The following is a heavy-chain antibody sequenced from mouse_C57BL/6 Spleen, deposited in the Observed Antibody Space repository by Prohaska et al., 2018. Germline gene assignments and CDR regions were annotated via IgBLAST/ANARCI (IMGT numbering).Heavy chain of an antibody. CDR3: MRNRNDWKHDD. D-gene: IGHD2-12*01. Sequence: VQLLVTGCRLVQPGGSRGLPCECSGFNFSCFWMSWIRQTPGKTLEWIGDINSDGRAINYAQAIKDRFTMLKENEKSSLYLEMSKERAEDREKYFCMRNRNDWKHDDWGTGTTVTVS. V-gene: IGHV11-2*01. CDR2: INSDGRAI. CDR1: GFNFSCFW. J-gene: IGHJ1*03.